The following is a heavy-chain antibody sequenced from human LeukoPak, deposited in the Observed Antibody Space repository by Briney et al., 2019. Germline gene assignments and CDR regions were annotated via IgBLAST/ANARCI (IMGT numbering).Heavy chain of an antibody. CDR2: IRYDGSNK. CDR1: GLTFSSYG. J-gene: IGHJ4*02. Sequence: GGSLRLSCAASGLTFSSYGMHWVRQAPGKGLEWVAFIRYDGSNKYYADSVKGRFTIPRHNSKNTLYLQMNRVIAEDTAVYYCSKGTRPGGCSSTSCQIRWGQGTLVTVSS. D-gene: IGHD2-2*01. V-gene: IGHV3-30*02. CDR3: SKGTRPGGCSSTSCQIR.